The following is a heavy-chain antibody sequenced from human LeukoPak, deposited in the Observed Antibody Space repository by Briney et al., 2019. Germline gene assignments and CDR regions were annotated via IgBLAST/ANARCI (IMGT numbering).Heavy chain of an antibody. Sequence: GGSLRLSCAASGFTLRSYWMHWVRQAPGKGLVWVSRINSDGISTTYADSVKGRFTISRGNAKNSLYLQMNSLRAEDTALYYCAKDRGYSGYEYFDYWGQGTLVTVSS. J-gene: IGHJ4*02. CDR1: GFTLRSYW. V-gene: IGHV3-74*01. D-gene: IGHD5-12*01. CDR2: INSDGIST. CDR3: AKDRGYSGYEYFDY.